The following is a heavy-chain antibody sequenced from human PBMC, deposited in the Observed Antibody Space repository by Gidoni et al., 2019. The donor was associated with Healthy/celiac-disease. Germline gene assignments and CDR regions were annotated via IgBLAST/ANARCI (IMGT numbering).Heavy chain of an antibody. Sequence: EVQLLESGGGLVQPGGSLRLSCAAYGFTFSSYAMSWVRQAPGKGLEWVSDISGRGGRTYYPDSVKGRFTTARDNSKNTLYLQMNSLRAEDTAVYYCAKDPVGYCSGGSCYHPFDYWGQGTLVTVSS. V-gene: IGHV3-23*01. J-gene: IGHJ4*02. D-gene: IGHD2-15*01. CDR2: ISGRGGRT. CDR1: GFTFSSYA. CDR3: AKDPVGYCSGGSCYHPFDY.